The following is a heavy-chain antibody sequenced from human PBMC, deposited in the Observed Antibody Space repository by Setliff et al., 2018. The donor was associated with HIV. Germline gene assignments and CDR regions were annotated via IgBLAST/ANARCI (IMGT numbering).Heavy chain of an antibody. Sequence: SETLSLTCTVSGGSISSSSYYWGWIRQPAGKGLEWIGRIYTSGSTNYNPSLKSRVTISVDTSKNQFSLKLSSVTAADTAVYYCARDQRTAVAGTYYWGQGTLVTVSS. V-gene: IGHV4-61*02. J-gene: IGHJ4*02. CDR3: ARDQRTAVAGTYY. CDR2: IYTSGST. CDR1: GGSISSSSYY. D-gene: IGHD6-19*01.